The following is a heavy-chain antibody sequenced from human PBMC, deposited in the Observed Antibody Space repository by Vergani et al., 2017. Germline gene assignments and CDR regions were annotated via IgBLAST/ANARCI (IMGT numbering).Heavy chain of an antibody. CDR2: MDYSGGT. D-gene: IGHD2-15*01. Sequence: QVQLQESGPGLVKPSETLSLTCTVSGDSVISTDYHWGWIRQPPGKGLEWIGSMDYSGGTSYNPSLESRIPVSFETPKNQFSLRLTSVTAADTAVYYCASKRGACRAAYCHSYDFWGPGTLVGVSS. V-gene: IGHV4-39*01. J-gene: IGHJ4*02. CDR1: GDSVISTDYH. CDR3: ASKRGACRAAYCHSYDF.